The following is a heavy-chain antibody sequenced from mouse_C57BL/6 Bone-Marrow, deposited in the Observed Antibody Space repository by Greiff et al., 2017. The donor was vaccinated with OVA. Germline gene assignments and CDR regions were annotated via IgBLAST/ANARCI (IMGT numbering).Heavy chain of an antibody. CDR2: INYDGSST. CDR1: GFTFSDYY. CDR3: AREGPIYYGYDD. Sequence: EVKLVESEGGLVPPGSSMTLSCTASGFTFSDYYMAWVRQVPEKGLEWVANINYDGSSTYYLDSLKSRFIISRDNAKKILYLQMSSLKYEDTATYYCAREGPIYYGYDDWGQGTTLTVSS. J-gene: IGHJ2*01. D-gene: IGHD2-2*01. V-gene: IGHV5-16*01.